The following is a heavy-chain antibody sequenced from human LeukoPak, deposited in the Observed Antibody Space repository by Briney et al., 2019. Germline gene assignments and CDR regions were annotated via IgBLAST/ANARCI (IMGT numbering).Heavy chain of an antibody. Sequence: PGGSPRLSCEASGLTLSIHWMHWVRQAPGKGLVWVSHINIDGTATTYADSVKGRFTISRDNAKNMLYLQMNSLRAEDTAVYYCVRDSNLSFDYWGQGTLVTVSS. J-gene: IGHJ4*02. CDR1: GLTLSIHW. V-gene: IGHV3-74*01. CDR2: INIDGTAT. D-gene: IGHD1-14*01. CDR3: VRDSNLSFDY.